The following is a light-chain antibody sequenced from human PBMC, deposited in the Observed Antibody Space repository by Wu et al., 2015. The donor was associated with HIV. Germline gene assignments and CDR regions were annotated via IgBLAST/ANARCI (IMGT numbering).Light chain of an antibody. V-gene: IGKV1-39*01. CDR2: AAS. J-gene: IGKJ1*01. Sequence: DIQMTQSPSSLSASVGDRVTITCRASQRISNYLNWYQQKPGKAPNLLIYAASSLQSGVPSRFSGSGSGTDFTLTISSLQPEDFATYYCQQSYSTPPWTFGQGTKVEIK. CDR3: QQSYSTPPWT. CDR1: QRISNY.